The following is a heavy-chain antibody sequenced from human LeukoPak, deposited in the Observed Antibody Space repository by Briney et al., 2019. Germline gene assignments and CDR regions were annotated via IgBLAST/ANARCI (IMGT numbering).Heavy chain of an antibody. CDR1: GFTVSSNY. V-gene: IGHV3-53*01. CDR3: ARECDSSGYWRGGGSCFDY. D-gene: IGHD3-22*01. J-gene: IGHJ4*02. Sequence: GGSLRLSCAASGFTVSSNYMSWVRQAPGKGLEWVSVIYSGGSTYYADSVKGRFTISRDNSKNTLYLQMNSLRAEDTAVYYCARECDSSGYWRGGGSCFDYWGQGTLVTVSS. CDR2: IYSGGST.